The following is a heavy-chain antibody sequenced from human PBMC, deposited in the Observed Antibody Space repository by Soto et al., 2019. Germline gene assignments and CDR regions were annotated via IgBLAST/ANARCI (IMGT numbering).Heavy chain of an antibody. CDR3: AGGDTYYAMGV. CDR1: GFTFSNYI. D-gene: IGHD5-18*01. Sequence: QLQLVESGGGVVQPGRSLRLSCAASGFTFSNYIMHWVRQAPGKGLEWVAFISYDGSNKDYADSVKGRFTISRDNSNNTLYLQLSSLRPEDTAFYYCAGGDTYYAMGVWGQGTTVTGSS. V-gene: IGHV3-30-3*01. J-gene: IGHJ6*02. CDR2: ISYDGSNK.